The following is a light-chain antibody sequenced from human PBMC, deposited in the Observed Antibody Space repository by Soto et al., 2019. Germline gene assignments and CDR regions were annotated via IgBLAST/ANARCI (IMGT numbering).Light chain of an antibody. CDR1: TSNIGNNY. V-gene: IGLV1-51*01. CDR2: DNN. Sequence: QSVLTQPPSVSAAPGQKVTISCSGITSNIGNNYVFWYLQLPGTDPKLLIYDNNKRPSGIPDRFSGSKSGTSATLGITGLQTGDEADYYCLSWDSSLNVAVFGTGNKLTVL. J-gene: IGLJ1*01. CDR3: LSWDSSLNVAV.